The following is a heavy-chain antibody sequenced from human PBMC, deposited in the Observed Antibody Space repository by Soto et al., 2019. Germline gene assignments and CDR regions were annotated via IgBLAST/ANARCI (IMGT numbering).Heavy chain of an antibody. CDR1: GFTFSSYS. CDR2: ISSSSSYI. D-gene: IGHD2-15*01. V-gene: IGHV3-21*01. J-gene: IGHJ6*02. CDR3: ARAVDCSGGSCYSHIYYYYYGMDV. Sequence: EVQLVESGGGLVKPGGSLRLSCAASGFTFSSYSMNWVRQAPGKGLEWVSSISSSSSYIYYADSVKGRFTISRDNAKNSLYLQMNRLRAEDTAVYYCARAVDCSGGSCYSHIYYYYYGMDVWGQETTVTVSS.